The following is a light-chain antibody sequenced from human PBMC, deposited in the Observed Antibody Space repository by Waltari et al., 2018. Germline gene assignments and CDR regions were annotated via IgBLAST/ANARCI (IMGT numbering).Light chain of an antibody. CDR1: SSNLGNNV. Sequence: TISCSGTSSNLGNNVVNWYQQVPGTAPKLLIYRNDLRPSGVPDRFSASKSGTSASLAISGLQSEDEAEYYCASWDDSLNGHWVFGGGTKVTVL. V-gene: IGLV1-44*01. CDR3: ASWDDSLNGHWV. CDR2: RND. J-gene: IGLJ3*02.